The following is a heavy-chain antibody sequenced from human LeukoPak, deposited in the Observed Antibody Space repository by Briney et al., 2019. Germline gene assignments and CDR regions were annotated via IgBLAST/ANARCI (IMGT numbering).Heavy chain of an antibody. CDR2: INHSGST. CDR3: ARDNGCGGDCLYL. CDR1: GGSFSGYY. J-gene: IGHJ5*02. Sequence: SETLSLTCAVYGGSFSGYYWSWIRQPPGKGLEWIGEINHSGSTNYNPSLKSRVTISVDTSKNQFSLKLSSVTAADTAVYYCARDNGCGGDCLYLWGQGTLVTVSS. V-gene: IGHV4-34*01. D-gene: IGHD2-21*02.